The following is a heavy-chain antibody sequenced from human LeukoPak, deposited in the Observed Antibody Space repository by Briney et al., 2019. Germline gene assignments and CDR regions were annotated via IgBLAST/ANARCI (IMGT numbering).Heavy chain of an antibody. V-gene: IGHV4-30-2*01. Sequence: NPSETLSLTCTVSGGSISSGGYYWSWIRQPPGKGLEWIGYIYHSGSTYYNPSLKSRVTISVDRSKNQFSPKLSSVTAADTAVYYCARHQPELKYFDYWGQGALVTVSS. CDR3: ARHQPELKYFDY. CDR2: IYHSGST. D-gene: IGHD1-26*01. CDR1: GGSISSGGYY. J-gene: IGHJ4*02.